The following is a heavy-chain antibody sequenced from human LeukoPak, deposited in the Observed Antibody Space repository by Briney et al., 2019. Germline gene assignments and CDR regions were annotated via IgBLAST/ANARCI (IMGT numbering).Heavy chain of an antibody. V-gene: IGHV3-33*08. CDR1: GFTFSSYA. CDR3: ARASGDLVNYYFDY. CDR2: IWYDGSKT. J-gene: IGHJ4*02. D-gene: IGHD3-10*01. Sequence: GGSLRLSCAASGFTFSSYAMSWVRQAPGKGLDWVGVIWYDGSKTYYADSVKGRFTISRDTSKNNLYLQMNSLRAEDTGVYYCARASGDLVNYYFDYWGQGTLLTVSS.